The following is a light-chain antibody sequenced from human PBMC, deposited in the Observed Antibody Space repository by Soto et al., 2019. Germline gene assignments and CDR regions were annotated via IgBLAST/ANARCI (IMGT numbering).Light chain of an antibody. Sequence: EIVMTQSPATLSVSPGARATLSCRASQSVSSNLAWYQQKPGQAPRLLIYGASTRATGIPAMFSGSESGTEFTHTISSLQSEDFVFYYCQQYKNWAPYTFGQGTKLEIK. CDR1: QSVSSN. J-gene: IGKJ2*01. CDR3: QQYKNWAPYT. V-gene: IGKV3-15*01. CDR2: GAS.